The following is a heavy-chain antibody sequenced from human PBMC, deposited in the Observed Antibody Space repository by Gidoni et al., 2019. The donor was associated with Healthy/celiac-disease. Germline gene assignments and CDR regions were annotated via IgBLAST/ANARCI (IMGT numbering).Heavy chain of an antibody. Sequence: QLQLQESGPGLVKPSEPLSLTCTVSGGSISSSSYYWGWIRQPPGKGLEWIGSIYYSGSTYYNPSLKSRVTISVDTSKNQFSLKLSSVTAADTAVYYCASRIVGGLDYWGQGTLVTVSS. D-gene: IGHD1-26*01. CDR1: GGSISSSSYY. V-gene: IGHV4-39*01. CDR3: ASRIVGGLDY. J-gene: IGHJ4*02. CDR2: IYYSGST.